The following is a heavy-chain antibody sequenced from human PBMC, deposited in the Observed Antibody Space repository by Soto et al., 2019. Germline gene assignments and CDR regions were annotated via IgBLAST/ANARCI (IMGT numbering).Heavy chain of an antibody. CDR1: GYFISNGYY. D-gene: IGHD6-13*01. J-gene: IGHJ4*02. CDR2: VYHSGTT. Sequence: PSETLSLTCVVSGYFISNGYYWNWIRQPPGKGLEWIGSVYHSGTTYYNPSLKSRVTISLDTSKNHFSLELSSVTAADTAVYYCARSLYSSSWYAGNWGRGTLVTVSS. CDR3: ARSLYSSSWYAGN. V-gene: IGHV4-38-2*01.